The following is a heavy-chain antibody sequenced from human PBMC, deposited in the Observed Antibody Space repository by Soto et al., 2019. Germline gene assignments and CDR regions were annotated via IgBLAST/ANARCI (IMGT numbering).Heavy chain of an antibody. CDR1: GFTFSSYS. V-gene: IGHV3-21*01. Sequence: GGSLRLSCAASGFTFSSYSMNWVRQAPGKGLEWVSSISSSSSYIYYADSVKDRFTISRDNAKNSLYLQMNSLRAEDTAVYYCARDGEYCTNGVCYKFDYWGQGTLVTVSS. J-gene: IGHJ4*02. D-gene: IGHD2-8*01. CDR2: ISSSSSYI. CDR3: ARDGEYCTNGVCYKFDY.